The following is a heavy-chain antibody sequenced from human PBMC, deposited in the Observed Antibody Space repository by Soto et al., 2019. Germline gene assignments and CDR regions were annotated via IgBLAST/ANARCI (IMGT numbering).Heavy chain of an antibody. V-gene: IGHV4-34*01. D-gene: IGHD2-15*01. J-gene: IGHJ5*02. CDR2: INHSGST. CDR1: GGSFSGYY. CDR3: ARGGYCSGGSCYSDKNWFDP. Sequence: PSETLSLTCAFYGGSFSGYYWSWIRQPPGKGLEWIGEINHSGSTNYNPSLKSRVTISVDTSKNQFSLKLSSVTAADTAVYYCARGGYCSGGSCYSDKNWFDPWGQGTLVTV.